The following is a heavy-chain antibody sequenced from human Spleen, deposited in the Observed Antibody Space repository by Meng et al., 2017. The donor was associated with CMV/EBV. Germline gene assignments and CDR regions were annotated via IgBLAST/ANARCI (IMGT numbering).Heavy chain of an antibody. Sequence: GGSLRLSCAASGFIVSNNYMIWVRQAPGKGLEWVSVISSGGRTDYGDSVKGRFTISRDNSKNTLSLQMNNVRVEDTAVYYCATGGGFGPAFDYWGQGTLVTVSS. CDR2: ISSGGRT. J-gene: IGHJ4*02. V-gene: IGHV3-53*01. CDR3: ATGGGFGPAFDY. CDR1: GFIVSNNY. D-gene: IGHD5-12*01.